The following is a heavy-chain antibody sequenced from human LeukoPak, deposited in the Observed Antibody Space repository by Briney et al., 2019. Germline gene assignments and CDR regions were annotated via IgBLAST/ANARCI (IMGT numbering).Heavy chain of an antibody. CDR2: ISGSGGST. V-gene: IGHV3-23*01. J-gene: IGHJ6*02. CDR1: GFTFSSYA. Sequence: GGSLRLSCAASGFTFSSYAMSWVRQAPGRGLEWVSAISGSGGSTYYADSVKGRFTISRDNSKNTLYLQMNSLRAEDTAVYYCAKAMSYYYYYYGMDVWGQGTTVTVSS. D-gene: IGHD5/OR15-5a*01. CDR3: AKAMSYYYYYYGMDV.